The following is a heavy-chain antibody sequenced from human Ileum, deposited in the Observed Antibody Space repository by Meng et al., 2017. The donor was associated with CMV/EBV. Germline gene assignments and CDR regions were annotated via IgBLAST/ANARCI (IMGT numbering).Heavy chain of an antibody. CDR3: ARGTHSGSYLIDY. CDR1: GFPLSGYA. V-gene: IGHV3-30*09. J-gene: IGHJ4*02. Sequence: GESLKISCVSSGFPLSGYAIHWVRQAPGKGLEWVALLSSDASNERYADSVKGRFAISRDNSKNTVFLQMDSLRLDDTAVYYCARGTHSGSYLIDYWGQGTLVTVSS. D-gene: IGHD3-10*01. CDR2: LSSDASNE.